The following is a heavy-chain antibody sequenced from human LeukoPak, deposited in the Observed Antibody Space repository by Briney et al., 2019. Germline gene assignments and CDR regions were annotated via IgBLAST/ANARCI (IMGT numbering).Heavy chain of an antibody. CDR1: GFTPSTYD. CDR3: SKDWAAVPGNKYWAY. CDR2: ISGSGGST. Sequence: PGGSLRLSCAASGFTPSTYDMSWVPQAPGKGLEWVSSISGSGGSTYYADSVKGRFTTSRDNSKNTLYLQMNGLRAEDTAVYYCSKDWAAVPGNKYWAYWGQGTLVTVSS. D-gene: IGHD6-19*01. J-gene: IGHJ4*02. V-gene: IGHV3-23*01.